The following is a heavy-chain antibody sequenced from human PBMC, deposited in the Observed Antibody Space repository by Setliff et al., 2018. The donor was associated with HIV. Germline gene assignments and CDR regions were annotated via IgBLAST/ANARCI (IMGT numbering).Heavy chain of an antibody. CDR3: ARTDYGGNSGGNYFDY. J-gene: IGHJ4*02. CDR1: GVTFSTYV. D-gene: IGHD4-17*01. CDR2: MLPILGMG. V-gene: IGHV1-69*10. Sequence: EASVKVSCKTSGVTFSTYVITWVRQAPGQGLEWVGGMLPILGMGDFAQKFQGRVTMTTDTATSTAYMEVRSLRSDDTAVYYCARTDYGGNSGGNYFDYWGQGSLVTVS.